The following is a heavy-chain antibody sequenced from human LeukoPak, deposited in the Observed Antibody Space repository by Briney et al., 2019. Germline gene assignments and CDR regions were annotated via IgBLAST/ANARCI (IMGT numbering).Heavy chain of an antibody. Sequence: GGSLRLSCAASGFTFSNYAMNWVRQAPGKGLEWVSAISGSGGSTYYADSVKGRFTISRDNSKNTLYLQMNSLRAEDTAVYYCAKSDTAMVICPVYWGQGTLVTVSS. CDR2: ISGSGGST. V-gene: IGHV3-23*01. J-gene: IGHJ4*02. CDR1: GFTFSNYA. D-gene: IGHD5-18*01. CDR3: AKSDTAMVICPVY.